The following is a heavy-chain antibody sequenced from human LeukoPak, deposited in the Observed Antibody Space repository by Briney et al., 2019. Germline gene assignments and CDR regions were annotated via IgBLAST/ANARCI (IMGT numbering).Heavy chain of an antibody. CDR1: GFTVSGNY. CDR2: VYTGGST. D-gene: IGHD6-13*01. J-gene: IGHJ4*02. V-gene: IGHV3-53*01. Sequence: GGSPRLSCAASGFTVSGNYMSWVRQAPGKGLEWISVVYTGGSTYYADSVKGRFTISRDNSKNTLFLQMSSLRAEDTAVYYCATSPASSCLDYWGQGTLVTVSS. CDR3: ATSPASSCLDY.